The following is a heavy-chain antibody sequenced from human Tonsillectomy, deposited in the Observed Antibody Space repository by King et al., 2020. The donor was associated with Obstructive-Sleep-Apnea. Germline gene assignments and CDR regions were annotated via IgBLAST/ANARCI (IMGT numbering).Heavy chain of an antibody. CDR3: ARAAGNSYFAL. D-gene: IGHD6-25*01. Sequence: VQLVESGGGLVKPGGSLRLSCAASEFTFSDYYMTWIRQAPGKGLEWVSYISSSGYTIYYADSVKGRFTISRDNAKSSLHLKMNTLRAEDTAVYYCARAAGNSYFALWGRGTLATVPS. J-gene: IGHJ2*01. CDR1: EFTFSDYY. CDR2: ISSSGYTI. V-gene: IGHV3-11*01.